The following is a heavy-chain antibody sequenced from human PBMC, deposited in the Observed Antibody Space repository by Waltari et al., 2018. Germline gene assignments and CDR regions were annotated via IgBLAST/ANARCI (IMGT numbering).Heavy chain of an antibody. CDR3: ARDSNYFGMDV. CDR2: IYHSGST. D-gene: IGHD4-4*01. CDR1: GYSISSGYY. V-gene: IGHV4-38-2*01. Sequence: QVQLQESGPGLVKPSENLSLTCAVSGYSISSGYYLGWIRQPPGKGLEWIGSIYHSGSTYYNPSLKSRVTISVDTSKNQFSLKLSSVTAADTAVYYCARDSNYFGMDVWGQGTTVTVSS. J-gene: IGHJ6*02.